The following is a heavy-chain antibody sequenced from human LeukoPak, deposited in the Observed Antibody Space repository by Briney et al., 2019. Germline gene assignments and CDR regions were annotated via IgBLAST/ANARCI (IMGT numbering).Heavy chain of an antibody. J-gene: IGHJ4*02. CDR1: GGSFSGYY. CDR2: ISHSGST. Sequence: SETLSLTCAVYGGSFSGYYWSWIRQPPGKGLECIGEISHSGSTNYNPSLKSRVTISVDTSKNQFSLKLSSVTAADTAVYYCARVGRYFDWLPLDYWGQGTLVTVSS. D-gene: IGHD3-9*01. V-gene: IGHV4-34*01. CDR3: ARVGRYFDWLPLDY.